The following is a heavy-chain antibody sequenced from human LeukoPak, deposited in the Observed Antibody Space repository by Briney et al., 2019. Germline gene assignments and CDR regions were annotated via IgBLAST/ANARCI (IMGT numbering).Heavy chain of an antibody. Sequence: AGGSLRLSCAASGFTFSRYGVSWVRQAPGKGLEWVSAISNSGGNTYYADSVKGRFTISRDNSKNTIYLQMNSLRAEDTAIYYCAKRSSTSSGYFDFWGRGTLVTVSS. CDR2: ISNSGGNT. J-gene: IGHJ4*02. D-gene: IGHD3-22*01. CDR1: GFTFSRYG. CDR3: AKRSSTSSGYFDF. V-gene: IGHV3-23*01.